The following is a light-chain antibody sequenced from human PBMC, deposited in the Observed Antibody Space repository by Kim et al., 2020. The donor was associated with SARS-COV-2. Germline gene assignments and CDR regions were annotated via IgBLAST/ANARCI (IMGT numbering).Light chain of an antibody. CDR1: HSVTTN. J-gene: IGKJ2*01. CDR3: QQSNNWPYT. CDR2: DAS. Sequence: SVSPGERVPLPCKASHSVTTNLAWHQQTPGQAPRVLIYDASTRATGIPARFSGSGSGSEFTLTISSLQSEDFAVYYCQQSNNWPYTFGQGTKLEI. V-gene: IGKV3-15*01.